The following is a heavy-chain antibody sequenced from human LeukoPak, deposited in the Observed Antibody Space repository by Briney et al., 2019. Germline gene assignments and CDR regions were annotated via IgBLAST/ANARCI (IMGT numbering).Heavy chain of an antibody. V-gene: IGHV4-59*08. CDR1: GGSISSYY. Sequence: SETLSLTCTVSGGSISSYYWSWIRQPPGKGLEWIGFIYYSGSTKYNPSLKSRVTISVDTSQNQFSLKLSSVNAADTAVYYCARHVGYDGSGSYLTYFDHWGQGTLVTVSS. D-gene: IGHD3-10*01. CDR3: ARHVGYDGSGSYLTYFDH. CDR2: IYYSGST. J-gene: IGHJ4*02.